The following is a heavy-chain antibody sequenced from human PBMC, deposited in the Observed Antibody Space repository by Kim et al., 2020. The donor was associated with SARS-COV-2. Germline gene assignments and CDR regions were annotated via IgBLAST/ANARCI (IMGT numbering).Heavy chain of an antibody. J-gene: IGHJ4*02. CDR3: ARGDFWSGYYLY. CDR1: GYTFTGYY. V-gene: IGHV1-2*02. D-gene: IGHD3-3*01. Sequence: ASVKVSCKSSGYTFTGYYMHWVRQAPGQGLEWMGWINPNSGGTNYAQKFQGRVTMTRDTSISTAYMELSRLRSDDTAVYYCARGDFWSGYYLYWGQGTLVTVSS. CDR2: INPNSGGT.